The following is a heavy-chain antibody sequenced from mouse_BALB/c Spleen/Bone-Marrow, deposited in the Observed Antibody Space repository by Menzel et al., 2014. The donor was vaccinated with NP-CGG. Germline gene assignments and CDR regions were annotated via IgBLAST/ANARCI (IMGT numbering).Heavy chain of an antibody. V-gene: IGHV1S127*01. J-gene: IGHJ1*01. CDR1: GYTFTGYW. CDR3: TRGDYDWYFDV. CDR2: IDPPDSYT. Sequence: QVQLKQSGAELVKPGASVKMSCKASGYTFTGYWMHWVKQRPGQGLEWIGVIDPPDSYTSYNQKFKGKATLTVDTSSSTAYMQLSSLTSEDSAVYYCTRGDYDWYFDVWGAGTTVTVSS. D-gene: IGHD2-4*01.